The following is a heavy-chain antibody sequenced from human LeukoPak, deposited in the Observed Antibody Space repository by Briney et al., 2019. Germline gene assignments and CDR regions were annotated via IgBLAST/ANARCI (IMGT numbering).Heavy chain of an antibody. CDR2: INAGNGNT. Sequence: ASVTVSCTASGYTFTSYAMHWVRQAPGQRLEWMGWINAGNGNTKYSQKFQGRVTITRDTSASTAYMELSSLRSEDTAVYYCARDDGGGCFDPWGQGTLVTVSS. CDR1: GYTFTSYA. V-gene: IGHV1-3*01. CDR3: ARDDGGGCFDP. J-gene: IGHJ5*02. D-gene: IGHD3-10*01.